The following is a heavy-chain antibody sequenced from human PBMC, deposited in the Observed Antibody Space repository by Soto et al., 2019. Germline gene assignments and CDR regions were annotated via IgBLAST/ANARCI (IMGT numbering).Heavy chain of an antibody. D-gene: IGHD3-10*01. CDR3: TFYYFLHSGWYLDL. Sequence: QITLKESGPTLVKPTQTLTLTCTFSGFSLSTSGVGVGWIRQPPGKALEWLALIYWNDDKRYSPSLKSRLTITKATSKNQVVLTMTNMDPVNTATYYYTFYYFLHSGWYLDLWGRGTLGTVSS. CDR1: GFSLSTSGVG. J-gene: IGHJ2*01. CDR2: IYWNDDK. V-gene: IGHV2-5*01.